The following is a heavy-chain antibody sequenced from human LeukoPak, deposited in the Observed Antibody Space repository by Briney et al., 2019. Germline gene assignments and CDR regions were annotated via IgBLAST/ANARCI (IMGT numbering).Heavy chain of an antibody. CDR2: IKQDGSEK. J-gene: IGHJ4*02. CDR1: GFTFSSYW. D-gene: IGHD6-19*01. V-gene: IGHV3-7*03. CDR3: AKRDVAVAVFDY. Sequence: GGSLRLSCAASGFTFSSYWMNWVRQAPGKGLEWVANIKQDGSEKFYVDSVKGRFTISRDNSKNTLYLQMNSLRAEDTAVYYCAKRDVAVAVFDYWGQGTLVTVSS.